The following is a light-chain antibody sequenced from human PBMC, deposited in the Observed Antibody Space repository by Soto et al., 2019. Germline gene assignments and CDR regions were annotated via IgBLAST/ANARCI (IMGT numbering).Light chain of an antibody. CDR3: SSYTRGNTYV. CDR1: SSDVGGHKY. CDR2: EVT. Sequence: QSALTQPRSVSGSPGQSVTISCTGTSSDVGGHKYVSWYQQHPGKAPKLMIYEVTNRPSGISNRFSGSKSGNTASLTISGLQAEDEADYYCSSYTRGNTYVFGTGTKLTVL. V-gene: IGLV2-14*01. J-gene: IGLJ1*01.